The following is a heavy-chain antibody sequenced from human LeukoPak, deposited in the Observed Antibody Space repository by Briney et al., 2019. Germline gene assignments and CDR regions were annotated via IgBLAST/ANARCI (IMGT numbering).Heavy chain of an antibody. CDR2: IIPILGIP. D-gene: IGHD6-19*01. J-gene: IGHJ4*02. CDR1: GDTFSSYA. Sequence: SVKVSCKASGDTFSSYAINWVRQAPGQGLEWMGRIIPILGIPNYAQKFQGRVTITADKSTSTAYMELSSLRSEDTAIYYCARESAQGVTVAGTSLDYWGQGTVVTVSS. CDR3: ARESAQGVTVAGTSLDY. V-gene: IGHV1-69*04.